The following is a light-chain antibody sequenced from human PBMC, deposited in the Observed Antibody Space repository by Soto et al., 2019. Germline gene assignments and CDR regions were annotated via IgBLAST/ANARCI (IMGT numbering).Light chain of an antibody. CDR3: QQRSNWPS. CDR1: QSVSSY. CDR2: DAS. V-gene: IGKV3-11*01. J-gene: IGKJ4*01. Sequence: EIVLTQSPATLSLSPGERATLSCRASQSVSSYLAWYQQKPGQAPRLLIYDASNRATGIPARCSGSESGTDFTLTISSLEPEDFAVYYCQQRSNWPSFGGGTKVEIK.